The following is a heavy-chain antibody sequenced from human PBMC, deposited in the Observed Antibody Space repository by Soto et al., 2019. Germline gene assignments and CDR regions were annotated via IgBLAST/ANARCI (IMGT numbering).Heavy chain of an antibody. Sequence: QITLKESGPTLVKPTQTLTLTCTFCGISLSTSGVGVGWIRQPPGKALEWLALIYWDDDKRYSPSLKSRLTITKDTSKNQVVLTMTNMDPVDTATYYCAHKSIAAAGRSGLIWGQGTLVTVSS. CDR3: AHKSIAAAGRSGLI. V-gene: IGHV2-5*02. D-gene: IGHD6-13*01. CDR1: GISLSTSGVG. CDR2: IYWDDDK. J-gene: IGHJ4*02.